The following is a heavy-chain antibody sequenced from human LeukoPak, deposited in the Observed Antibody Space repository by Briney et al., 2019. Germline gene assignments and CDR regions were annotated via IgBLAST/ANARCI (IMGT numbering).Heavy chain of an antibody. CDR1: GGSISSYY. CDR3: ASLPSRYCSSTSCYPYYFDY. D-gene: IGHD2-2*01. Sequence: PSETLSLTCTVSGGSISSYYWSWIRQPPGKGLEWIGYIYYSGSTNYNPSLKSRVTISVDTSKNQFSLKLSSVTAADTAVYYCASLPSRYCSSTSCYPYYFDYWGQGSLATVSS. J-gene: IGHJ4*02. CDR2: IYYSGST. V-gene: IGHV4-59*01.